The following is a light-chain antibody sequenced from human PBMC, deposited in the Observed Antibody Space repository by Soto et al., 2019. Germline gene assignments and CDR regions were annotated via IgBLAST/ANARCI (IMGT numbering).Light chain of an antibody. Sequence: QSALTQPASVSGSPGQSVTISCTGTSSDVGGYIYVSWYQQHPGKAPKLIIYEVSNRPSGISNRFSGSKSGNTASLTISGLEAEAEADYYCSSYTSGSTLDFGGGTKLTVL. CDR1: SSDVGGYIY. V-gene: IGLV2-14*01. J-gene: IGLJ2*01. CDR3: SSYTSGSTLD. CDR2: EVS.